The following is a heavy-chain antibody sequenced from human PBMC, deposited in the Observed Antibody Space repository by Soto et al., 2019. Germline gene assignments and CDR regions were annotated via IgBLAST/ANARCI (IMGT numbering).Heavy chain of an antibody. V-gene: IGHV4-59*01. Sequence: QVQLQESGPGLVKPSETLSLTCTVSGGSISSYYWSWIRQPPGKGLEWIGYIYYSGSTDYNLSLKSRVSISVDTSKSQFSRKLSSVTAADTAVYYCARDMALGYGSGPYLPSIWGQGTLVTVSS. CDR3: ARDMALGYGSGPYLPSI. D-gene: IGHD3-10*01. CDR1: GGSISSYY. J-gene: IGHJ4*02. CDR2: IYYSGST.